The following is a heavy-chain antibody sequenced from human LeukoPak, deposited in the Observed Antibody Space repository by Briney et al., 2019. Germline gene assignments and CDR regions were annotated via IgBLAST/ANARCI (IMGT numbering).Heavy chain of an antibody. J-gene: IGHJ6*02. CDR3: ARAMDV. CDR1: GFDFSSNW. V-gene: IGHV3-7*01. Sequence: GGSLRLSCAASGFDFSSNWMHWVRQAPGKGLEWVANIRQDGSEIYYVDSVKGRFTISRDNAKNSLYLQMNSLRAEDTAVYYCARAMDVWGQGTTVTVSS. CDR2: IRQDGSEI.